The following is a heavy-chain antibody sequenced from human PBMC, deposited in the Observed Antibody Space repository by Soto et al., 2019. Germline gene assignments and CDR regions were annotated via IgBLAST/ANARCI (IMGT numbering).Heavy chain of an antibody. V-gene: IGHV4-30-2*01. J-gene: IGHJ5*02. Sequence: SETLSLTCAVSGGSISSGGYSWNWIRQPPGKGLEWIGYIYHSGSTLYNPSLKSRVTISVDKSKNQFSLKLTSVTAADTAVYXXXXXXXXXNWFDPWGQGTLVTVAS. CDR2: IYHSGST. CDR3: XXXXXXXNWFDP. CDR1: GGSISSGGYS.